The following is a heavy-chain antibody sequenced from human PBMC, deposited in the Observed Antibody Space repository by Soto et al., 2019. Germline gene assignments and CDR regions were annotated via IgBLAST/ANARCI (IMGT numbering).Heavy chain of an antibody. D-gene: IGHD3-10*01. CDR2: IYWDDDK. J-gene: IGHJ3*02. Sequence: GPTLVNPTQTLTLTCTFSGFSLSTSGVGVGWIRQPPGKALEWLALIYWDDDKRYSPSLKSRLTITKDTSKNQVVLTMTNMDPVDTATYYCAHRLTSITMVRLVIMSIQDSSHIWGQGTMV. V-gene: IGHV2-5*02. CDR1: GFSLSTSGVG. CDR3: AHRLTSITMVRLVIMSIQDSSHI.